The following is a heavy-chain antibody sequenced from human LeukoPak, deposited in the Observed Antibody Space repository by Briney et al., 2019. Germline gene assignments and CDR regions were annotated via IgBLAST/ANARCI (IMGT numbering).Heavy chain of an antibody. J-gene: IGHJ4*02. V-gene: IGHV4-4*07. CDR3: ARDWTAIGYFDY. CDR1: GGSISSYY. D-gene: IGHD2-21*02. CDR2: ISTSGST. Sequence: PSETLSLTCTVSGGSISSYYWSWIRQPAGKGPEWIGRISTSGSTNYNPSLKSRVTMSVDTSKNQFSLRLSSVTAADTAVYYCARDWTAIGYFDYWGQGTLVTVSS.